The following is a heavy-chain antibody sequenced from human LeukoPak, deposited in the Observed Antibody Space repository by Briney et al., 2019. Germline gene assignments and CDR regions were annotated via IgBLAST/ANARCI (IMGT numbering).Heavy chain of an antibody. V-gene: IGHV3-21*03. CDR1: GFTFSSYT. D-gene: IGHD6-19*01. Sequence: GGSLRLSCAASGFTFSSYTMNWVRQAPGKGLEWVSIISSGSSYIHYADSVKGRFTISRDNAKNSLYLQMNSLRTEDTAMYYCTTSPVPGIDYWGQGIQVTVSS. CDR2: ISSGSSYI. CDR3: TTSPVPGIDY. J-gene: IGHJ4*02.